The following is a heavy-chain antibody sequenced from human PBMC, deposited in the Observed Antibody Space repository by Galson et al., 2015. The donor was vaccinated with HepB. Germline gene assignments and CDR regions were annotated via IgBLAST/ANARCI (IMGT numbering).Heavy chain of an antibody. CDR3: AKDRHSTAPELEDLDY. D-gene: IGHD1-26*01. CDR1: GFTFSSYA. CDR2: ISGSGGST. V-gene: IGHV3-23*01. Sequence: SLRLSCAASGFTFSSYAMSWVRQAPGKGLEWVSAISGSGGSTYYADSVKGRFTISRDNSKNTLYLQMNSLRAEDTAVYYCAKDRHSTAPELEDLDYWGQGTLVTVSS. J-gene: IGHJ4*02.